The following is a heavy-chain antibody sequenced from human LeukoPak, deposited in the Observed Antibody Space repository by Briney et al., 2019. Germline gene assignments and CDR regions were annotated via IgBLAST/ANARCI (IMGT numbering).Heavy chain of an antibody. V-gene: IGHV4-59*08. Sequence: SETLSLTCTVSGGSISASYWSWIRQSPGKGLEWIGYIYHTGSTNYNPSLKSRVTISVDTSKNQISLKLTSVTAADTAVYFCARHRDYYDTWGRGTLVTVSS. CDR2: IYHTGST. D-gene: IGHD3-22*01. CDR1: GGSISASY. CDR3: ARHRDYYDT. J-gene: IGHJ4*01.